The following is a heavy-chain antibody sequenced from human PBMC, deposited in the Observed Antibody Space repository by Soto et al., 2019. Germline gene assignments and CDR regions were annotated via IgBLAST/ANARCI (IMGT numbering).Heavy chain of an antibody. V-gene: IGHV4-31*03. J-gene: IGHJ4*02. Sequence: QVQLQESGPGLVKPSQTLSLTCTVSGGSISSGGYYWSWIRQHPGKGLEWIGYIYYSGGTYYNPSLKSRVTRSVYTSKKQFSLKRSSVTAADTALYYCARDRWADYSSGYYFDYWGQGTLVTVSS. CDR3: ARDRWADYSSGYYFDY. CDR1: GGSISSGGYY. D-gene: IGHD6-19*01. CDR2: IYYSGGT.